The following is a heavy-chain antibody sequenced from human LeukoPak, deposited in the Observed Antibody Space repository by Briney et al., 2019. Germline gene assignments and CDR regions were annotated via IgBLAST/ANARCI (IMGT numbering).Heavy chain of an antibody. V-gene: IGHV1-3*01. J-gene: IGHJ5*02. D-gene: IGHD3-9*01. CDR1: GYTLTTYA. Sequence: GASVKVSCKASGYTLTTYAMHWVRQAPGQRLEWMGWINGDNGNTKYSQKFQGRVTITRDTSAYTGYMELRSLTSADTAVYFCARAPYDILTGYSLNWFDPWGQGTLVTVSS. CDR3: ARAPYDILTGYSLNWFDP. CDR2: INGDNGNT.